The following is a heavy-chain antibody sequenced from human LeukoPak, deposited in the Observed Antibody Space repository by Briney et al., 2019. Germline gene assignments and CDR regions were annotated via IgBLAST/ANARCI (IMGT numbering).Heavy chain of an antibody. V-gene: IGHV3-21*01. CDR1: GFTFSSYS. CDR3: AREGCSSTSCPP. CDR2: ISSSSYI. D-gene: IGHD2-2*01. J-gene: IGHJ5*02. Sequence: GGSLRLSCAASGFTFSSYSMNWVRQAPGKGLEWVSSISSSSYIYYADSVKGRFTISRDNAKNSLYLQMNSLRAEDTAVYYCAREGCSSTSCPPWGQGTLVTVSS.